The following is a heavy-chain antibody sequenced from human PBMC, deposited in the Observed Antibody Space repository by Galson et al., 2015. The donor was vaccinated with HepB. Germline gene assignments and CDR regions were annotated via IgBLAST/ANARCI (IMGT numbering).Heavy chain of an antibody. Sequence: SLRLSCAASGFTFSSYGMHWVRQAPGKGLEWVAVIWYDGSNKYYADSVKGRFTISRDNSKNTLYLQMNSLRAEDTAVYYCARDQDIVVVVAPLDYWGQGTLVTVSS. D-gene: IGHD2-15*01. CDR1: GFTFSSYG. J-gene: IGHJ4*02. CDR2: IWYDGSNK. V-gene: IGHV3-33*08. CDR3: ARDQDIVVVVAPLDY.